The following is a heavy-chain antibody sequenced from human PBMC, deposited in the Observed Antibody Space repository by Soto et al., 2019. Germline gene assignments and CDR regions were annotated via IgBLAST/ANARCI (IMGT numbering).Heavy chain of an antibody. V-gene: IGHV3-23*01. CDR1: GLTFSNYA. CDR3: AKNQERELPRVIDF. J-gene: IGHJ4*02. Sequence: GGSLRLSCATSGLTFSNYAMSWVRQAPGGGLEWASSMSGSSSTTYYADSVKGRFTISRDRSKNTLYLQMSSLRAEDTALYYCAKNQERELPRVIDFWGQGTLVTVSS. CDR2: MSGSSSTT. D-gene: IGHD1-7*01.